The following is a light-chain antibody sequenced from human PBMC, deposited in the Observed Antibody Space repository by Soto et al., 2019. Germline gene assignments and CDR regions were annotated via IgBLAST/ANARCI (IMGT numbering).Light chain of an antibody. V-gene: IGLV2-14*01. CDR1: SSDIGGYNY. Sequence: QSALTRPASVSGSPGQSITVSCTGTSSDIGGYNYVSWYQQHPGKAPKLMIYDVSDRPSGVSNRFSGSKSGNTASLTISGLQAEDGAYYYSSSYTSSSTYVFGPGTKLTVL. CDR2: DVS. J-gene: IGLJ1*01. CDR3: SSYTSSSTYV.